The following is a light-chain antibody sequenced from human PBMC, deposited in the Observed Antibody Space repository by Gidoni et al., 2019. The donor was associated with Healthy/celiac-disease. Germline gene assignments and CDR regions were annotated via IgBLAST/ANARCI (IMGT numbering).Light chain of an antibody. CDR2: DDS. CDR3: QVWDSSSDHWV. V-gene: IGLV3-21*03. CDR1: NIGSKS. Sequence: SYVLPPPPSVSVDPGKTARITCGGNNIGSKSVHWYQQKPGQAPVLVVYDDSDRPSGIPERFSGSNSGNTATLTISRVEAGDEADYYCQVWDSSSDHWVFGGGTKLTVL. J-gene: IGLJ3*02.